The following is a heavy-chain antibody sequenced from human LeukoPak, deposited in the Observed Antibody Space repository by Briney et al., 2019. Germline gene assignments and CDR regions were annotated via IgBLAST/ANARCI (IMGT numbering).Heavy chain of an antibody. J-gene: IGHJ4*02. CDR1: GFTFSSYS. V-gene: IGHV3-21*01. Sequence: GGSLRLSCAASGFTFSSYSMNWVRQAPGKGLEWVSSISSSSSYIYYADSVKGRFTISRDNAKNSLYLQMNSLRADDTGLYFCAGGPQYSGSYGDWGQGTLVTVSS. CDR2: ISSSSSYI. D-gene: IGHD1-26*01. CDR3: AGGPQYSGSYGD.